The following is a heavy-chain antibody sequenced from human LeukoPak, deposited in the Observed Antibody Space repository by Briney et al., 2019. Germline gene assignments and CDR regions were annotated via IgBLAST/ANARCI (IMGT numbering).Heavy chain of an antibody. V-gene: IGHV3-7*04. D-gene: IGHD4-23*01. J-gene: IGHJ4*02. CDR3: ARVNGDYGGSLDY. Sequence: GRSLRLYCAASGFTFSNYWMSWVRQAPGKGLEWVANIKQDGSDKYYVDSLKGRFTISRDNAKNSLYLQMNSLRAEDTAIYYCARVNGDYGGSLDYWGQGTLVTVSS. CDR2: IKQDGSDK. CDR1: GFTFSNYW.